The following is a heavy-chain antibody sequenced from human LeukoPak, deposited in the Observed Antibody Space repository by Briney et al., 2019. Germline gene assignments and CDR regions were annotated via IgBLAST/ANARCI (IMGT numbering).Heavy chain of an antibody. CDR2: ISSSGSTI. Sequence: PGGSLRLSCSASGCTFSDYYMSWIRQAPGKGLEWVSYISSSGSTIYYADSVKGRFTISRDNAKNSLYLQMDSLRAEDTAVYYCARVDYYDSSGSNDYWGQGTLVTVSS. CDR3: ARVDYYDSSGSNDY. V-gene: IGHV3-11*04. J-gene: IGHJ4*02. D-gene: IGHD3-22*01. CDR1: GCTFSDYY.